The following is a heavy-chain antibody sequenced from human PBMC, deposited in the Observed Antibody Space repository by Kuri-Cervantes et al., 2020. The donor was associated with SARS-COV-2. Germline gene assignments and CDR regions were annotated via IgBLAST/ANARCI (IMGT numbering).Heavy chain of an antibody. CDR1: GFTFSSYG. CDR2: IRYDGSNK. V-gene: IGHV3-30*02. J-gene: IGHJ4*02. Sequence: GGSLRLSCAASGFTFSSYGMHWVRQAPGKGLGWVAFIRYDGSNKYYADSVKGRFTISRDNSKNTLYLQMNSLRAEDTAVYYCAKRAGIYSYSSSWFDYWGQGTLVTVSS. CDR3: AKRAGIYSYSSSWFDY. D-gene: IGHD6-13*01.